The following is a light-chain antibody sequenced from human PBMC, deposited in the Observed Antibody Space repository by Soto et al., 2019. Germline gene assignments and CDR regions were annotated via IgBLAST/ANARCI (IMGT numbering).Light chain of an antibody. CDR1: SSNIGSNA. Sequence: QSVLTQPPSASGTPGQRVTISCSGSSSNIGSNAVNWYQPLPGTAPTLLIYSNNQRPSGVPDRFSGSKSGTAASLAVNGLQSEDEADYYCEAWDDSLNGPLFGGGTKLTVL. V-gene: IGLV1-44*01. J-gene: IGLJ3*02. CDR3: EAWDDSLNGPL. CDR2: SNN.